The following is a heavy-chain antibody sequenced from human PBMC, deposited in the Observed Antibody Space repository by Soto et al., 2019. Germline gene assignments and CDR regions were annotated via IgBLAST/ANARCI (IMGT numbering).Heavy chain of an antibody. CDR2: ISYDGSNK. CDR3: AKGKDIVVVPAAPIGDTAMVFEREDHIFDY. V-gene: IGHV3-30*18. CDR1: GFTFSSYG. D-gene: IGHD2-2*01. J-gene: IGHJ4*02. Sequence: GGSLRLSCAASGFTFSSYGMHWVRQAPGKGLEWVAVISYDGSNKYYADSVKGRFTISRDNSKNTLYLQMNSLRAEDKAVYYCAKGKDIVVVPAAPIGDTAMVFEREDHIFDYWGQGTLVTVSS.